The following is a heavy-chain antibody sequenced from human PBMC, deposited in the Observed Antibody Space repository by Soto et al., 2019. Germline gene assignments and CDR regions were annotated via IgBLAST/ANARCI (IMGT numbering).Heavy chain of an antibody. J-gene: IGHJ5*02. Sequence: QVQLQESGPGLVKPSQTLSLTCTVSGGSISSGGYYWSWIRQHPGKGLEWIGYIYYSGSTYYNPSLKSRVTISVDTSKNQCSLKLSSVTAADTAVYYCAREVLVVVPAATLWFDPWGQGTLVTVSS. D-gene: IGHD2-2*01. CDR3: AREVLVVVPAATLWFDP. CDR2: IYYSGST. V-gene: IGHV4-31*03. CDR1: GGSISSGGYY.